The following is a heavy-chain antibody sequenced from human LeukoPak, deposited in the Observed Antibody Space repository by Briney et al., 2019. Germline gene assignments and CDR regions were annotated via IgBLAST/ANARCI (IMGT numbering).Heavy chain of an antibody. CDR1: GFTFSNAW. CDR3: ASYPYSGYYYYMDV. V-gene: IGHV3-48*01. D-gene: IGHD3-10*01. Sequence: PGGSLRLSCAASGFTFSNAWMSWVRQAPGKGLEWVSYISSSSSTIYYADSVKGRFTISRDNAKNSLYLQMNSLRAEDTAVYYCASYPYSGYYYYMDVWGKGTTVTVSS. J-gene: IGHJ6*03. CDR2: ISSSSSTI.